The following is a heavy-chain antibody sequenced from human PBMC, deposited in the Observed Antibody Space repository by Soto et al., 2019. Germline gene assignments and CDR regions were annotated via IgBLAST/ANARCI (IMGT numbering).Heavy chain of an antibody. Sequence: GGSLRLSCAASGFTFSSYGMHWFRQAPGKGLEWVAVISYDGSNKYYADSVKGRFTISRDNSKNTLYLQMNSLRAEDTAVYYCAKDHTGYSGYDHFDYWGQGTLVTVSS. CDR3: AKDHTGYSGYDHFDY. V-gene: IGHV3-30*18. CDR2: ISYDGSNK. CDR1: GFTFSSYG. D-gene: IGHD5-12*01. J-gene: IGHJ4*02.